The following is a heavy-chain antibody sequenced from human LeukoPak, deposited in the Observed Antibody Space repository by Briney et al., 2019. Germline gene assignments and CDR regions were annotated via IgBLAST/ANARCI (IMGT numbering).Heavy chain of an antibody. V-gene: IGHV4-30-4*01. CDR2: IYYSGST. CDR1: GGSISSGDYY. Sequence: NPSETLSLTCTVSGGSISSGDYYWSWIRQPPGKGLEWIGYIYYSGSTYYNPSLKSRVTISVDTSKNQFSLKLSSVTAADTAVYYCARVLNYGDYPDYWGQGTLVTASS. CDR3: ARVLNYGDYPDY. J-gene: IGHJ4*02. D-gene: IGHD4-17*01.